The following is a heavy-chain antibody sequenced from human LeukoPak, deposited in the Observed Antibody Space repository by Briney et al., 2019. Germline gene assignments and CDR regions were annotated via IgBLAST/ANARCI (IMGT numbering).Heavy chain of an antibody. J-gene: IGHJ4*02. V-gene: IGHV3-21*01. D-gene: IGHD6-13*01. Sequence: GGSLRLSCAASGFSFSSYTMNWVRQAPGKGLEWVSSISSSSGSIYYADSVKGRFTISRDNAENSLYLQMNSLRAEDTTVYYCARVVAAAGTCDYWGQGTLVTVSS. CDR3: ARVVAAAGTCDY. CDR2: ISSSSGSI. CDR1: GFSFSSYT.